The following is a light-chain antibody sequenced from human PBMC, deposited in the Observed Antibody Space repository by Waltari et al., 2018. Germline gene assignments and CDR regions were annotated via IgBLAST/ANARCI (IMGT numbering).Light chain of an antibody. Sequence: DIQMTQSPSTLSASLGDRVTITCLASQFISNWVAWYQQKPGKAPKPMIYAASKLESGVPSRFSGGGSGTEFTLTISNLQPGDFATYYCQQYNSYPLTFGQGTRVEIK. CDR3: QQYNSYPLT. J-gene: IGKJ1*01. CDR2: AAS. CDR1: QFISNW. V-gene: IGKV1-5*03.